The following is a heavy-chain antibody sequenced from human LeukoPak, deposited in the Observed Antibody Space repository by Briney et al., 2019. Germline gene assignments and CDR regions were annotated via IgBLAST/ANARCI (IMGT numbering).Heavy chain of an antibody. J-gene: IGHJ6*02. CDR2: ISSSSSYI. D-gene: IGHD2-8*02. CDR1: GFTFSSYS. CDR3: ARDQSAHSPTGYGMDV. V-gene: IGHV3-21*01. Sequence: GGSLRLSCAVSGFTFSSYSMNWVRQAPGKGLEWVSSISSSSSYIYYADSVKGRFTISRDNAKNSLYLQMNSLRAEDTAVYYCARDQSAHSPTGYGMDVWGQGTTVTVSS.